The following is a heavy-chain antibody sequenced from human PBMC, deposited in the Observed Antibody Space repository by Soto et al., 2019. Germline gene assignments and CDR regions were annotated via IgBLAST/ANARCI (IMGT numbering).Heavy chain of an antibody. J-gene: IGHJ3*02. CDR2: INPSGGST. V-gene: IGHV1-46*01. CDR3: ARGRPVGATRSSDAFDI. D-gene: IGHD1-26*01. CDR1: VYTFTSYY. Sequence: GXSVKVSCKASVYTFTSYYMHWVRQAPGQGLEWMGIINPSGGSTSYAQKFQGRVTMTRDTSTSTVYMELSSLRSEDTAVYYCARGRPVGATRSSDAFDIWGQGTMVTVSS.